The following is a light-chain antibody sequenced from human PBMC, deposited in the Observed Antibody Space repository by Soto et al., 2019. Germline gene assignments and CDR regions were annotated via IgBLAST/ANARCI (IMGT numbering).Light chain of an antibody. V-gene: IGKV3-15*01. CDR2: GAS. Sequence: DIVMTQSPATLSVSPGERATLSCRASQSVSSNLAWYQQKPGQAPRLLIYGASTRATGIPARVSGSASGTAHILTIISVQAEDFAVYYCHQYNNFPLYTFCQGTKLPI. J-gene: IGKJ2*01. CDR3: HQYNNFPLYT. CDR1: QSVSSN.